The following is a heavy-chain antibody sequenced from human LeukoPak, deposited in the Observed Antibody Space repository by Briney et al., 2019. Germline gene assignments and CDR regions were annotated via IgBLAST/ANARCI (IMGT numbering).Heavy chain of an antibody. CDR3: ARANPWELIR. Sequence: ASVKVSCKASGGTFSSYAISWVRQAPGQGLEWMGGIIPIFGTANYAQKFQGRVTITTDESTSTAYVELSSLRSEDTAVYYCARANPWELIRWGQGTLVTVSS. CDR1: GGTFSSYA. J-gene: IGHJ4*02. CDR2: IIPIFGTA. D-gene: IGHD1-26*01. V-gene: IGHV1-69*05.